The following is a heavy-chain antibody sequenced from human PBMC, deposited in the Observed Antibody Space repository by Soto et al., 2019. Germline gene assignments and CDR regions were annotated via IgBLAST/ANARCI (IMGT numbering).Heavy chain of an antibody. CDR3: AKALMIIPATTEMAFDI. D-gene: IGHD2-2*01. CDR2: ISWNSGSI. CDR1: GFTFDDYA. Sequence: HPGGSLRLSCAASGFTFDDYAMHWVRQAPGKGLEWVSGISWNSGSIGYADSVKGRFTISRDNAKNSLYLQMNSLRAEDTALYYCAKALMIIPATTEMAFDIWGQGTMVTVSS. V-gene: IGHV3-9*01. J-gene: IGHJ3*02.